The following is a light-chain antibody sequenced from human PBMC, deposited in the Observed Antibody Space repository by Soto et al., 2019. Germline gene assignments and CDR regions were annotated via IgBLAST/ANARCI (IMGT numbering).Light chain of an antibody. CDR3: CSYTSNTFPDV. CDR1: SNDVGSYKF. Sequence: QSALTQPASVSGSPGQSITISCTGTSNDVGSYKFVSWYQQYPGKAPKLIIFEVSKRPSGVSNRFSGSKSGKRASLTISGLRAEDEADYYCCSYTSNTFPDVFGSGTKLTVL. J-gene: IGLJ1*01. V-gene: IGLV2-23*02. CDR2: EVS.